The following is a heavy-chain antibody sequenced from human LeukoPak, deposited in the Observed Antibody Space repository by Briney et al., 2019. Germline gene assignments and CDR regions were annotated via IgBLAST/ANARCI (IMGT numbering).Heavy chain of an antibody. J-gene: IGHJ4*02. V-gene: IGHV3-30*02. CDR3: AKGVDYDSCGYWNY. D-gene: IGHD3-22*01. CDR2: IRYDGSNK. CDR1: GFTFSNYG. Sequence: GGSLRLSCAASGFTFSNYGMHWVRQAPGKGLEWVAFIRYDGSNKYYADSVKGRFTVSRDNSKNTLYLQMNSLRAEDTAVYYCAKGVDYDSCGYWNYWGQGTLVTVSS.